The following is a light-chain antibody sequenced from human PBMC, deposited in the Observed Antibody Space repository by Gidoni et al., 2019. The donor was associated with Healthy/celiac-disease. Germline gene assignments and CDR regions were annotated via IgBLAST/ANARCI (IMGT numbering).Light chain of an antibody. CDR1: QRVLYSANNKNY. Sequence: DIVMTQSPASLAWSLGERATINCKSSQRVLYSANNKNYLAWYQPKPGQTPKLLIYWASTRESGVPDRFSGSGSGTDFTLTISSLQAEDVAVYYCQQYYSTPLTFXGXTKVEIK. CDR2: WAS. J-gene: IGKJ4*01. CDR3: QQYYSTPLT. V-gene: IGKV4-1*01.